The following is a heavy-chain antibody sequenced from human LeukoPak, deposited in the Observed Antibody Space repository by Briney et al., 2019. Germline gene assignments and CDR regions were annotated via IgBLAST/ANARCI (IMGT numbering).Heavy chain of an antibody. Sequence: ASVKVTCKVSGYTLTELSMHWVRQAPGKGLEWMGGFDPEDGETIYARKFQGRVTMTEDTSTDTAYMELSSLRSEDTAVYYCATMHSAYVWGSYPRDYWGQGTLVTVSS. CDR2: FDPEDGET. CDR3: ATMHSAYVWGSYPRDY. J-gene: IGHJ4*02. D-gene: IGHD3-16*02. V-gene: IGHV1-24*01. CDR1: GYTLTELS.